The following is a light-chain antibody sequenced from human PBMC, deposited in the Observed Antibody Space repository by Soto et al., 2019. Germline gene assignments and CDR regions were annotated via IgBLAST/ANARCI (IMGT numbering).Light chain of an antibody. CDR2: DVT. J-gene: IGLJ1*01. CDR1: TNDVGNYNY. Sequence: QSALTQPRSVSGSPGQSVTISCTGTTNDVGNYNYVSWYQQHPSKAPKLMIYDVTKRPSGVPDRFSGSKSGNTASLTISGLQAEDAADYYCCSYAGSYSYVFGTGTKLTVL. V-gene: IGLV2-11*01. CDR3: CSYAGSYSYV.